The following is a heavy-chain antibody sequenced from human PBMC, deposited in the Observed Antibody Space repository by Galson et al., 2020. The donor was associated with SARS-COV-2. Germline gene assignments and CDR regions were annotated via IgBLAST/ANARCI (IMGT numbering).Heavy chain of an antibody. CDR1: GFTFDDYA. J-gene: IGHJ6*02. V-gene: IGHV3-9*01. Sequence: GGSLRLSCAASGFTFDDYAMYWVRQAPGKGLEWVAGISWNSGSIGYADSVKGRFTISRDNDENSLYLQMHSLRVEDTAMYYCAREGRLLYGLDVWGQGTTVTVSS. CDR3: AREGRLLYGLDV. CDR2: ISWNSGSI. D-gene: IGHD6-6*01.